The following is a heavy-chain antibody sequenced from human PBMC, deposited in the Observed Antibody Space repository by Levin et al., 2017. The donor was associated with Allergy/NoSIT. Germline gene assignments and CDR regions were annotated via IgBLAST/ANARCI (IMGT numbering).Heavy chain of an antibody. D-gene: IGHD3-22*01. CDR3: ARSGSPDY. Sequence: ASVKVSCAASGFTFSDYSMNWVRQAPGKGLEWVSPISPNSNYIYYADSLKGRFTISRDNAKSSVFLQMNSLRAEDTALYYCARSGSPDYWGQGTLVTVSS. J-gene: IGHJ4*02. CDR1: GFTFSDYS. CDR2: ISPNSNYI. V-gene: IGHV3-21*01.